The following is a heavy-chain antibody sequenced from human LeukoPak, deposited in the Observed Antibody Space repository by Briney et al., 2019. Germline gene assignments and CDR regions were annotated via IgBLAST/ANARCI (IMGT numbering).Heavy chain of an antibody. CDR2: INHSGST. Sequence: SETLSLTCAVYGGSFSGYYWSWIRQPPGKGLEWIGEINHSGSTNYNPSLKCRVTISVDTSKNQFSLKLSSVTAADTAVYYCARGPKNCSGGSCYLPFDYWGQGTLVTVSS. V-gene: IGHV4-34*01. CDR1: GGSFSGYY. CDR3: ARGPKNCSGGSCYLPFDY. D-gene: IGHD2-15*01. J-gene: IGHJ4*02.